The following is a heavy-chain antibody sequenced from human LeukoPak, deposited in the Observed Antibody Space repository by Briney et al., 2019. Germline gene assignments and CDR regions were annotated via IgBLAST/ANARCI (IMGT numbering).Heavy chain of an antibody. CDR1: GYTFTGYY. CDR3: ARVRIAAAGTSNY. Sequence: ASVKVSCKASGYTFTGYYMQWVRQAPGQGLKWMGRINPNSGGTNYAQKFQGRVTMTRDTSISTAYMELSRLRSDDTAVYYCARVRIAAAGTSNYQGQVTLVTVSS. V-gene: IGHV1-2*06. J-gene: IGHJ4*02. D-gene: IGHD6-13*01. CDR2: INPNSGGT.